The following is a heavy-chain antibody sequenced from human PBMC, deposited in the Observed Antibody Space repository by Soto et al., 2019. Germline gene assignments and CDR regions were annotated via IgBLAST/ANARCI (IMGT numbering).Heavy chain of an antibody. V-gene: IGHV5-51*01. J-gene: IGHJ6*02. CDR1: GSSFTSYW. CDR2: IYPGDSDT. D-gene: IGHD5-12*01. Sequence: GESLKISCKGSGSSFTSYWIGWVRQMPGKGLEWMGIIYPGDSDTRYSPSFQGQVTISADKSISTAYLQWSSLKASDTAMYYCARRGSGYVNDVLGYYYYGMDVWGQGTTVTVSS. CDR3: ARRGSGYVNDVLGYYYYGMDV.